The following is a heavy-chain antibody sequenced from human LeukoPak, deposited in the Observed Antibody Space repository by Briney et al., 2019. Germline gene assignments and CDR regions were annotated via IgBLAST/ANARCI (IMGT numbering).Heavy chain of an antibody. CDR2: ISWNSGSI. J-gene: IGHJ4*02. CDR1: GFTFSSYW. CDR3: AKGGEGSGWIYFDY. Sequence: GGSLRLSCVTSGFTFSSYWMSWVRQTPGKGLEWVSGISWNSGSIGYADSVKGRFTISRDNAKNSLYLQMNSLRAEDTALYYCAKGGEGSGWIYFDYWGQGTLVTVSS. V-gene: IGHV3-9*01. D-gene: IGHD6-19*01.